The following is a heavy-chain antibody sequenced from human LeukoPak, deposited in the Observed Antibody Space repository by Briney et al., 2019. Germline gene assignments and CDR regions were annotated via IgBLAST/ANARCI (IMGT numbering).Heavy chain of an antibody. CDR2: INTNTGNP. D-gene: IGHD6-19*01. V-gene: IGHV7-4-1*02. CDR1: GYTFTSYA. CDR3: ARDSVAGTNDY. Sequence: ASVKVACKASGYTFTSYAMNWVRQAPGQGLEWMGGINTNTGNPTYAQGFTGRFVFSLDTSVSTAYLQISSLKAEDTAVYYCARDSVAGTNDYWGQGTLVTVSS. J-gene: IGHJ4*02.